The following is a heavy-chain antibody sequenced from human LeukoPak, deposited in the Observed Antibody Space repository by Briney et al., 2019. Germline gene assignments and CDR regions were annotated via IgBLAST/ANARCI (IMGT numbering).Heavy chain of an antibody. CDR3: ASSGSYVANYYGIDV. V-gene: IGHV3-23*01. D-gene: IGHD3-10*01. CDR1: GFTFSSYA. CDR2: ISGSGDRT. J-gene: IGHJ6*02. Sequence: GGSLRLSCAASGFTFSSYAMGWVRQAPGNGLEWVSSISGSGDRTHSADSVKGRVTISRDNSKNTLYLEMNSLRAEDTAVYYCASSGSYVANYYGIDVWGLGTTVTVSS.